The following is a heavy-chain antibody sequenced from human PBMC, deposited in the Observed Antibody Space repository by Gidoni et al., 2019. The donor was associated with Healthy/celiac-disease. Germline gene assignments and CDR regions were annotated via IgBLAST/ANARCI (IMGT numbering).Heavy chain of an antibody. CDR2: IKQDGSEK. V-gene: IGHV3-7*04. Sequence: EVQLVESGGGLVQPGGSLRLSCAASGFTFRSYWMSWVRQAPGKGLEWVANIKQDGSEKYYVDSVKGRFTISRDNAKNSLYLQMNSLRAEDTAVYYCARVAGATFLGALDYWGQGTLVTVSS. J-gene: IGHJ4*02. CDR1: GFTFRSYW. D-gene: IGHD1-26*01. CDR3: ARVAGATFLGALDY.